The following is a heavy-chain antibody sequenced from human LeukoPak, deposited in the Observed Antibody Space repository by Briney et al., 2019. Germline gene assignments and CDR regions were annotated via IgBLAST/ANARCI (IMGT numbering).Heavy chain of an antibody. Sequence: PGGSLRLSCAASGFTFSSYWMSWVRQAPGKGLEWVANIKQDGSEKYYVDSVKGRFTISRDNAKNSLYLQMNSLRAEDTAVYYCARLYDSSGYYWGNYYMDVWGKGTTVTVSS. J-gene: IGHJ6*03. D-gene: IGHD3-22*01. CDR1: GFTFSSYW. V-gene: IGHV3-7*03. CDR3: ARLYDSSGYYWGNYYMDV. CDR2: IKQDGSEK.